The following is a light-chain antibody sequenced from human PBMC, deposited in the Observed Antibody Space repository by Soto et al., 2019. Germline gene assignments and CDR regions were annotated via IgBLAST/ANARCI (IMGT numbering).Light chain of an antibody. CDR2: VAS. CDR3: QQYNSYSEA. J-gene: IGKJ1*01. CDR1: QSVDIS. V-gene: IGKV3-15*01. Sequence: PWERVTLSCRASQSVDISLAWYQQKPGQAPRLLIYVASTMATGIPARFSGSGSGTEFTLTISSLQSEDFAVYYCQQYNSYSEAFGQGTKVDIK.